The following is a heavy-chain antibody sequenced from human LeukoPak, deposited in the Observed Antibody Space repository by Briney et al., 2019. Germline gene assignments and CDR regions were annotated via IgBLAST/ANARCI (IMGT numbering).Heavy chain of an antibody. CDR1: GFTFSSYE. Sequence: GGSLRLSCAASGFTFSSYEMNWVRQAPGKGLEWVSYISSSGSTIYYADSVKGRFTISRDNAKNSLYLQMNGLRAEDTAVYYCARERGYSGYDYYFDYWGQGTLVTASS. J-gene: IGHJ4*02. CDR3: ARERGYSGYDYYFDY. V-gene: IGHV3-48*03. D-gene: IGHD5-12*01. CDR2: ISSSGSTI.